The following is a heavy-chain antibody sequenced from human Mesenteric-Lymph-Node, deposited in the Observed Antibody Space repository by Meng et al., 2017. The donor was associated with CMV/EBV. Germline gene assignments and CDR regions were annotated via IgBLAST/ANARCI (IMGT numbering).Heavy chain of an antibody. D-gene: IGHD2-15*01. CDR1: SFSGYS. CDR2: INHSGST. Sequence: SFSGYSWSWIRQPPGKGLEWIGEINHSGSTNYNPSLKSRVTISVDTSKNQFSLKLSSVTAADTAVYYCARGPGYCSGGSCYSPYFQHWGQGTLVTVSS. V-gene: IGHV4-34*01. CDR3: ARGPGYCSGGSCYSPYFQH. J-gene: IGHJ1*01.